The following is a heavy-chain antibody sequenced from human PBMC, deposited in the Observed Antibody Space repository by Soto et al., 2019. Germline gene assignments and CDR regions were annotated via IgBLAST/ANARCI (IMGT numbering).Heavy chain of an antibody. CDR1: GYSFTNYW. V-gene: IGHV5-51*01. Sequence: GESLKISCKGSGYSFTNYWIGWVRQMPGKGLEWMGIIFPGDSDTRYSPSFQGQVTISADRSSSTAYLQWSSLKASDTAMYYCARRGGYCSNGVCYINYYYGMAVWGQGTTVTVSS. J-gene: IGHJ6*02. CDR2: IFPGDSDT. D-gene: IGHD2-8*01. CDR3: ARRGGYCSNGVCYINYYYGMAV.